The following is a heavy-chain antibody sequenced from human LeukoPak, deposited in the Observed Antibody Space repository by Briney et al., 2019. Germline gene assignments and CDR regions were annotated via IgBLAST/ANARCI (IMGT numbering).Heavy chain of an antibody. CDR1: GYSFTSYW. D-gene: IGHD3-3*01. V-gene: IGHV5-51*01. J-gene: IGHJ5*02. CDR3: ARVRGSDYDFWSGYYTRTVNWFDP. CDR2: IYPGDPDT. Sequence: GESLKISCKGSGYSFTSYWIGWVRQMPGKGLEWMGIIYPGDPDTRYSPSFQGQVTISADKSISTAYLQWSSLKASDTAMYYCARVRGSDYDFWSGYYTRTVNWFDPWGQGTLVTVSS.